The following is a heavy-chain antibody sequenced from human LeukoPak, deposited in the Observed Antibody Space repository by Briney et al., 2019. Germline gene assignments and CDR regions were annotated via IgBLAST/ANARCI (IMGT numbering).Heavy chain of an antibody. Sequence: PSETLSLTCTLSGGSISSYYWSWIRPPPGKGLEWIGYIYYTGSTKYNPSLKSRVTMSADTSKNQFSLKLSSVTAADTGVYYCARGPYNPLYYDFWSGAFDYWGQGTLVTVSS. D-gene: IGHD3-3*01. V-gene: IGHV4-59*01. J-gene: IGHJ4*02. CDR3: ARGPYNPLYYDFWSGAFDY. CDR2: IYYTGST. CDR1: GGSISSYY.